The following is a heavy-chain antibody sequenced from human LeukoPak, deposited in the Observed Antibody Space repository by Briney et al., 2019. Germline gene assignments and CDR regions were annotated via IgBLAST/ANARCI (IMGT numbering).Heavy chain of an antibody. V-gene: IGHV4-39*01. Sequence: SETLSLTCTVSGGSISSSSYYWDWIRQPPGKGLEWIGNIYYSGGTYYNPSLKTRVTISVDTSKNQFSLKLTSVTAADTALYYCARAYASSWTRFDPWGQGILVTVSS. J-gene: IGHJ5*02. CDR1: GGSISSSSYY. CDR3: ARAYASSWTRFDP. CDR2: IYYSGGT. D-gene: IGHD6-13*01.